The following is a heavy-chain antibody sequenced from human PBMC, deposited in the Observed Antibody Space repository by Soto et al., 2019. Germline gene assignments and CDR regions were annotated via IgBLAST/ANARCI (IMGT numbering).Heavy chain of an antibody. J-gene: IGHJ6*02. CDR1: VGPISSSRYY. V-gene: IGHV4-39*01. Sequence: PSETLAFTCTVSVGPISSSRYYWGWIRQPPGKGLEWIGSIYYSGSTYYNPSLKSRVTISVDTSKNQFSLKLSSVTAADTAVYYCAKTSIAADEPYYYYGMDVWGQGTTVTVSS. CDR2: IYYSGST. D-gene: IGHD6-13*01. CDR3: AKTSIAADEPYYYYGMDV.